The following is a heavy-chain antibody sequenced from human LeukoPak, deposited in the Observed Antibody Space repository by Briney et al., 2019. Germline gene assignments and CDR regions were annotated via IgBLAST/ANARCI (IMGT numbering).Heavy chain of an antibody. J-gene: IGHJ4*02. D-gene: IGHD1-26*01. CDR2: INIDGSSG. Sequence: GGSLRLSCAASGFTFRSYWMHWVRQAPGKGQVWVSRINIDGSSGSYADSVEGRFTISRDNAKNTVYLQMNSLRAEDTAVYYCTREVSGSLYFDYWGQGTLVTVSS. V-gene: IGHV3-74*01. CDR1: GFTFRSYW. CDR3: TREVSGSLYFDY.